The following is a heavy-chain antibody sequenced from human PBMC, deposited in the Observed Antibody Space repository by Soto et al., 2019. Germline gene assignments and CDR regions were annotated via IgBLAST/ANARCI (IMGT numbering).Heavy chain of an antibody. CDR2: INHSGST. D-gene: IGHD6-25*01. CDR3: ARFQPKAAAF. Sequence: SETLSLTCAVYGGSFSGYYWTWIRQPPGKGLEWIGEINHSGSTNYNPSLKSRVTISVDTSKNQFSLKVSSVTAADTAVYYCARFQPKAAAFWGQGALVTVSS. V-gene: IGHV4-34*01. J-gene: IGHJ4*02. CDR1: GGSFSGYY.